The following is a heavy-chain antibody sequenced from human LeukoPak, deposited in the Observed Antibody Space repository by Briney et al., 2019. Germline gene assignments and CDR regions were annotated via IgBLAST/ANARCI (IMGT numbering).Heavy chain of an antibody. CDR1: GFTFSSYS. CDR3: ARRRYDASGYYPSRGRYFDY. D-gene: IGHD3-22*01. CDR2: INHSGST. V-gene: IGHV4-34*01. Sequence: GSLRLSCAASGFTFSSYSMNWVRQPPEKGLEWIGEINHSGSTNYNPSLKSRVTISVDTSKNQFSLELTSVTVADTAVYYCARRRYDASGYYPSRGRYFDYWGQGTLVTVSS. J-gene: IGHJ4*02.